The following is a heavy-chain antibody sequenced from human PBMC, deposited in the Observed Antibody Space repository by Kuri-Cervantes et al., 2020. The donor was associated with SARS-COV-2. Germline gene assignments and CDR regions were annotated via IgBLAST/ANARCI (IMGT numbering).Heavy chain of an antibody. CDR3: AGVFQGVDYYYYYYMDV. CDR2: INYSGGT. D-gene: IGHD3-10*01. CDR1: GGSISSYY. V-gene: IGHV4-59*01. J-gene: IGHJ6*03. Sequence: SETLSLTCTVSGGSISSYYWSWIRQPPGKGLEWIGYINYSGGTNYNPSLKSRVTISVDTSKNQFSLKLSSVITADTAVYYCAGVFQGVDYYYYYYMDVWGKGTTVTVSS.